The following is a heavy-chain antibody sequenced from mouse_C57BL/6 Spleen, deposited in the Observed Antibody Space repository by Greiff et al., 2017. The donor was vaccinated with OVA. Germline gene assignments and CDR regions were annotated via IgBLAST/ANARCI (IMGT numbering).Heavy chain of an antibody. CDR2: IYPGSGST. V-gene: IGHV1-55*01. D-gene: IGHD1-1*01. CDR3: ARSYYGSSLYYFDY. J-gene: IGHJ2*01. Sequence: VQLQQPGAELVKPGASVKMSCKASGYTFTSYWITWVKQRPGQGLEWIGDIYPGSGSTNYNEKLKSKATLTVDTSSSTAYMQLSSLTSEDSAVYYCARSYYGSSLYYFDYWGQGTTLTVSS. CDR1: GYTFTSYW.